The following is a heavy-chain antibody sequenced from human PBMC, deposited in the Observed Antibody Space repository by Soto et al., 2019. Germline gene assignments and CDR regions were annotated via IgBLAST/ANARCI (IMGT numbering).Heavy chain of an antibody. CDR1: GCTFSSYT. D-gene: IGHD2-15*01. V-gene: IGHV1-69*08. CDR3: ARDEGYCSGGSCYSGYYFDY. CDR2: IIPILGIA. J-gene: IGHJ4*02. Sequence: QVQLVQSGAEVKKPGSSVKVSCKASGCTFSSYTISWVRQAPGQGLEWMGRIIPILGIANYAQKFQGRVTITADKSTSTAYMELSSLRSEDKAVYYCARDEGYCSGGSCYSGYYFDYWGQGTLVTVSS.